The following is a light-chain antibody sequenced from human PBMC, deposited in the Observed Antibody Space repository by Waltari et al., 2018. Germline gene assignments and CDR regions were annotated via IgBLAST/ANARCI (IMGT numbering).Light chain of an antibody. Sequence: QLVLTQSPSASASLGASVKLTCTLSSGHTSNIVAWLQQQPEKGPRYLMKVNSDGSHSKGDEIPVRFSGSSSGAVRYLTISSLQSEDDADYYCQTGGHGTWVFGGGTKLTVL. CDR1: SGHTSNI. V-gene: IGLV4-69*01. CDR2: VNSDGSH. CDR3: QTGGHGTWV. J-gene: IGLJ3*02.